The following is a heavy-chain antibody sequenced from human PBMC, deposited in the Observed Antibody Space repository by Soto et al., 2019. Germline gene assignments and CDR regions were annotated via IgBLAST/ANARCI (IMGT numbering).Heavy chain of an antibody. CDR3: ARAPRGNYGYPSYFDY. D-gene: IGHD3-10*01. CDR1: GGSISSYY. Sequence: QVQLQESGPGLVKPSETLSLTCTVSGGSISSYYWSWIRQPPGKGLEWIGYIYDSGSTNYNPSLKGRVTISVDTSKNQFSLKLSSVTAADTAVYYCARAPRGNYGYPSYFDYWGQGTLVTVSS. V-gene: IGHV4-59*01. CDR2: IYDSGST. J-gene: IGHJ4*02.